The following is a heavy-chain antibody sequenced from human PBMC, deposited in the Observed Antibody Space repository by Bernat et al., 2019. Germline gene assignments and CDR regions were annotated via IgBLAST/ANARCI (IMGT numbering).Heavy chain of an antibody. V-gene: IGHV3-30*18. J-gene: IGHJ6*02. D-gene: IGHD3-22*01. CDR3: AKGREIVVGYGMDV. CDR1: GFIFSSYG. CDR2: ISYDGSNE. Sequence: QAQLVESGGGVVQPGRSLRLSCAASGFIFSSYGMHWVRQAPGKGLEWVAVISYDGSNEYYADSVKGRFTSSRDNSKNTLYLQMNSLGAEDTAVYYCAKGREIVVGYGMDVWGQGTTVTVSS.